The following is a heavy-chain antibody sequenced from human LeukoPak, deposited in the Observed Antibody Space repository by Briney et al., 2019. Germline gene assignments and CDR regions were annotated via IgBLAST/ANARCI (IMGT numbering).Heavy chain of an antibody. J-gene: IGHJ4*02. D-gene: IGHD3-10*01. CDR3: ARLGPGGHGEFDY. CDR1: GGSISSYY. V-gene: IGHV4-59*01. Sequence: SETLSLTCTVSGGSISSYYWSWIRQPPGKGLEWIGYIYYSGNTNYNPSLKSRVTISVDTSKTQFSLRLTSVTAADMAVYYCARLGPGGHGEFDYWGQGTLVTVSS. CDR2: IYYSGNT.